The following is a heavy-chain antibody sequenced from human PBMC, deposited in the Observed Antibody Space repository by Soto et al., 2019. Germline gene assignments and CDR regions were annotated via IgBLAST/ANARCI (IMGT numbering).Heavy chain of an antibody. V-gene: IGHV4-59*01. D-gene: IGHD3-10*01. CDR1: GGSISSYY. Sequence: PETMSLTCTVAGGSISSYYWSWIRQPPGKGLEWIGYIYYSGSTNYNPSLKSRVTISVDTSKNQFSLKLSSVTAADTAVYYCARDSRRGFDYWAQGTLVTVSS. CDR2: IYYSGST. CDR3: ARDSRRGFDY. J-gene: IGHJ4*02.